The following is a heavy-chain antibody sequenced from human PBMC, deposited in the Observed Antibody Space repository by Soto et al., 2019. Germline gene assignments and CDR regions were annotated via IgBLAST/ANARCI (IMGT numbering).Heavy chain of an antibody. J-gene: IGHJ6*02. CDR1: GFSLSTGGVG. Sequence: ITLKESGPTLVKPTQTLTLTCTFSGFSLSTGGVGVGWIRQHPGKALEWLALIYWDDDKRYSHSLKSRLTVTKDTSKNLVVLTMTNIDPVDTATYYCVHRHCGGDCLRSYSSHYYYGIDVFGQVITVTGFS. CDR3: VHRHCGGDCLRSYSSHYYYGIDV. V-gene: IGHV2-5*02. CDR2: IYWDDDK. D-gene: IGHD2-21*02.